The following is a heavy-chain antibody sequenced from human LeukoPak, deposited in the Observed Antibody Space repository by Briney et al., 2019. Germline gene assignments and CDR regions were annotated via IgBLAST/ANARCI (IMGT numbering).Heavy chain of an antibody. CDR3: ATHSGDCSSTSCPFDY. Sequence: PGGPRQISCKGSGSRFTSYWIGWVRQLPGKGLEGMGIIYPGDSDTRYSPSFQGQVTISADKSISTAYLQWSSLKASDTAMYYCATHSGDCSSTSCPFDYWGQGTLVTVSS. CDR2: IYPGDSDT. CDR1: GSRFTSYW. V-gene: IGHV5-51*01. D-gene: IGHD2-2*01. J-gene: IGHJ4*02.